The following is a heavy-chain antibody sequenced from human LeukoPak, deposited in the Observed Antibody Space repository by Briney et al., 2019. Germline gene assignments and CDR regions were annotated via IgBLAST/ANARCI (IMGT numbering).Heavy chain of an antibody. CDR1: GGSFSGYF. CDR3: ARHLCGGDCSYGSGYYYYYYMDV. V-gene: IGHV4-34*01. CDR2: INHSGST. J-gene: IGHJ6*03. D-gene: IGHD2-21*02. Sequence: SETLSLTCAVYGGSFSGYFWSWIRQPPGKGLEWIGEINHSGSTNYNPSLKSRVTISVDTSKNQFSLKLSSVTAADTAVYYCARHLCGGDCSYGSGYYYYYYMDVWGKGTTVTISS.